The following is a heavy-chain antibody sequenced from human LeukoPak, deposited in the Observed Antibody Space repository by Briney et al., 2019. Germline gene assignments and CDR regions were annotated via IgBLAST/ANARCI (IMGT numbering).Heavy chain of an antibody. CDR1: GFAFSSYA. CDR2: ISSGGGRT. D-gene: IGHD3-10*01. Sequence: GGSLRLSCAASGFAFSSYAISWVRQAPGKGLEWVSSISSGGGRTYYADSVKGRFTISRDNSKNTLYLQMDSLRAEDTAVYYCAKAPNYYGSGSYYNNWFDPWGQGTLVTVSS. V-gene: IGHV3-23*01. CDR3: AKAPNYYGSGSYYNNWFDP. J-gene: IGHJ5*02.